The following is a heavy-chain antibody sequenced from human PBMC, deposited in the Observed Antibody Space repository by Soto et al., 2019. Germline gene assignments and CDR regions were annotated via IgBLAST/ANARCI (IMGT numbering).Heavy chain of an antibody. V-gene: IGHV1-46*02. CDR3: ARAKRYRGSFDP. D-gene: IGHD3-16*01. CDR1: GGTFNSYN. Sequence: ASVKVSCKASGGTFNSYNISWVRQAPGQGLEWMGMINPSDGSTDYAQKFQGRVTMTRDTSTSTVYMELHSLRSEDTAVYYCARAKRYRGSFDPWGQGTLVTVSS. CDR2: INPSDGST. J-gene: IGHJ5*02.